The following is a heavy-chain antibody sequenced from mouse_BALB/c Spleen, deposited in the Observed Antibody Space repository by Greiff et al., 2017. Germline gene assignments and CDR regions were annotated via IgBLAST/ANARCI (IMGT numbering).Heavy chain of an antibody. Sequence: VQLQQSGAELAKPGASVKMSCKASGYTFTSYWMHWVKQRPGQGLEWIGYINPSTGYTEYNQKFKDKATLTADKSSSTAYMQLSSLTSEDSAVYYCARSNWDGPFDYWGQGTTLTVSS. V-gene: IGHV1-7*01. J-gene: IGHJ2*01. CDR2: INPSTGYT. D-gene: IGHD4-1*02. CDR3: ARSNWDGPFDY. CDR1: GYTFTSYW.